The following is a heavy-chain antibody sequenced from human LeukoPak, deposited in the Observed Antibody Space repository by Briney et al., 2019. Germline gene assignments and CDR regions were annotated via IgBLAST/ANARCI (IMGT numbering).Heavy chain of an antibody. Sequence: PSETLSLTCSVSGGSIRNYYWSWIRQPPGKGLEWIGYIFYSGSTNNNPSLKSRVTISVDTSKNQFSLQLNSVTPEDTAVYYCAREVMERWLQAGYFDYWGQGTLVTVSS. V-gene: IGHV4-59*12. CDR1: GGSIRNYY. CDR2: IFYSGST. D-gene: IGHD5-24*01. CDR3: AREVMERWLQAGYFDY. J-gene: IGHJ4*02.